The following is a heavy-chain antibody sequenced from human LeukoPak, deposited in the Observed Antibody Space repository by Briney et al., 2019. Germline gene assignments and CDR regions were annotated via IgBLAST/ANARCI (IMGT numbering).Heavy chain of an antibody. CDR1: GGSISGYY. CDR3: ARDDYFGDLDAFDI. CDR2: IYSSGYT. Sequence: SETLSLTCSVSGGSISGYYWSWIRQPAGKGLEWIGRIYSSGYTEYSLSLKSRVSMSVDTSKNQFSLKLTSVTAADTAVYYCARDDYFGDLDAFDIWGQGTRVSVSS. D-gene: IGHD3-10*01. V-gene: IGHV4-4*07. J-gene: IGHJ3*02.